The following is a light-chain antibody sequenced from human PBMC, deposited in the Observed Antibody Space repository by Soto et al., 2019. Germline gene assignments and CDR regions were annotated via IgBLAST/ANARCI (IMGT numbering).Light chain of an antibody. V-gene: IGLV2-14*01. CDR2: EVR. CDR1: SSDIGSYNY. Sequence: QSALTQPASVSGSPGQSITISCTGTSSDIGSYNYVAWYQQFPGKTPKLIIYEVRNRPSGVSFRFSGSKSGNTASLTISGRQAEDEADYYCISYRGSYPAHVFGTGTKLTVL. CDR3: ISYRGSYPAHV. J-gene: IGLJ1*01.